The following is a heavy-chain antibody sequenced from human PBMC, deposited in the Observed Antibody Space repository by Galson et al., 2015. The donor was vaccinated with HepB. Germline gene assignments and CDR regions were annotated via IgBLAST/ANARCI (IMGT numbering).Heavy chain of an antibody. D-gene: IGHD6-19*01. CDR3: TRRGDSGWYGKEDY. Sequence: SLRLSCAASGFTFSGSAIHWVRQASGKGLEWIARIRSKANSYATGYAASVKGRFTISRDDSKNTAYLQMNSLKTEDTAVYYCTRRGDSGWYGKEDYWGQGTLVTVPS. J-gene: IGHJ4*02. CDR2: IRSKANSYAT. V-gene: IGHV3-73*01. CDR1: GFTFSGSA.